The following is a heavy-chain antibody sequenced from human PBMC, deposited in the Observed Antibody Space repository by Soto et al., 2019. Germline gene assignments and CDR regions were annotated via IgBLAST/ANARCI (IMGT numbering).Heavy chain of an antibody. CDR1: GGTFSSYT. J-gene: IGHJ3*02. Sequence: SVKVSCKASGGTFSSYTISWVRQAPGQGLEWMGRVIPILGIANYAQKFQGRVTITADKSTSTAYMELSSLRSEDTAVYYCAGELRGADAFDIWGQGTMVTVSS. CDR2: VIPILGIA. CDR3: AGELRGADAFDI. D-gene: IGHD1-26*01. V-gene: IGHV1-69*02.